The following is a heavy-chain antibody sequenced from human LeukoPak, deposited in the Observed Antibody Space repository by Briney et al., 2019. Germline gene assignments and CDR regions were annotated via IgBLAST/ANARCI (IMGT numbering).Heavy chain of an antibody. J-gene: IGHJ6*03. CDR3: AKVSVYDYVWGSYRFRYYYYMDV. V-gene: IGHV3-23*01. Sequence: GGSLRLSCEASGFSFPYGMGWVRQAPGKGLEWVSGITNSGENTYYADSVKGRFTISRDNSKNTLYLQMNSLRAEDTAVYYCAKVSVYDYVWGSYRFRYYYYMDVWGKGTTVTISS. CDR2: ITNSGENT. D-gene: IGHD3-16*02. CDR1: GFSFPYG.